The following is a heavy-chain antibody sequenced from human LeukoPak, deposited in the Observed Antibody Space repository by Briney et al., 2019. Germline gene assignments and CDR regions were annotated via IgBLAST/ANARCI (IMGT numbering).Heavy chain of an antibody. D-gene: IGHD3-22*01. Sequence: GGSLRLSCTASGFTFSNYGMHWVRQAPGKGLEWVAFIRYDGSNKYYADSVKGRFTISRDNAKNSLYLQMNSLRAEDTAVYYCARAKGTYYYDSSGYYFSYYFDYWGQGTLVTVSS. CDR3: ARAKGTYYYDSSGYYFSYYFDY. V-gene: IGHV3-30*02. CDR1: GFTFSNYG. J-gene: IGHJ4*02. CDR2: IRYDGSNK.